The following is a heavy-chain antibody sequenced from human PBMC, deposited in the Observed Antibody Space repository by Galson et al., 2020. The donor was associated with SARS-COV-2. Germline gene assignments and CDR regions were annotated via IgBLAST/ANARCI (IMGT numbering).Heavy chain of an antibody. CDR1: GASVSSSSYS. CDR2: IYPSGNT. Sequence: SETLSLTCTVSGASVSSSSYSWDWIRQSSGKGLEWIGSIYPSGNTLYNPSLKSRATISTDTSRNQFSLKLDSVAAADTAVYYCARRGVNWRGGMDVWGQGTTVTVSS. V-gene: IGHV4-39*01. J-gene: IGHJ6*02. D-gene: IGHD1-1*01. CDR3: ARRGVNWRGGMDV.